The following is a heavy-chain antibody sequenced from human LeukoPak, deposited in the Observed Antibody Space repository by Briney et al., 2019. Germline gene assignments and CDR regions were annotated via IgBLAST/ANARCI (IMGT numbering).Heavy chain of an antibody. V-gene: IGHV3-30*01. CDR2: ISYDGSNK. CDR3: ARDLPYCSGGSCYSSWAFDI. CDR1: GFTFSSYA. Sequence: PGRSLRLSCAASGFTFSSYAMHWVRQAPGKGLEWVAVISYDGSNKYYADSVKGRFTISRGNSKNTLYLQMNSLRAEDTAVYYCARDLPYCSGGSCYSSWAFDIWGQGTMVTVSS. D-gene: IGHD2-15*01. J-gene: IGHJ3*02.